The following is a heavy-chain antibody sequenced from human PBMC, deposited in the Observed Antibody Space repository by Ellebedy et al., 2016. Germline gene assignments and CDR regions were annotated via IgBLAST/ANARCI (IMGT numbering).Heavy chain of an antibody. V-gene: IGHV3-73*01. CDR1: GFSFSDSA. CDR2: IRNKAHNYAT. CDR3: IRQPYGSSWYLGWFDP. D-gene: IGHD6-13*01. Sequence: GESLKISCAASGFSFSDSAIHWVRQASGKGLEWLGRIRNKAHNYATTYAMSVKGRFTISRDDSENTAYLQMNSLKAEDTALYFCIRQPYGSSWYLGWFDPWGQGTLVSVSS. J-gene: IGHJ5*02.